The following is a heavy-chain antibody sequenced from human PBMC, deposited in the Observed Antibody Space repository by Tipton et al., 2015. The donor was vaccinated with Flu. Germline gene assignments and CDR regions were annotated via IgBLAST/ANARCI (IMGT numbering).Heavy chain of an antibody. Sequence: QLVQSGAEVKKPGASVKVSCKASGYTFTGYYMHWVRQAPGQGLEWMGWINPNSGGTNYAQKFQGRVTMTRDTSISTAYMELSRLRSDDTAVYYCARGSTAPTSGYEFPYYMDVWGKGTTVTVSS. D-gene: IGHD5-12*01. CDR3: ARGSTAPTSGYEFPYYMDV. V-gene: IGHV1-2*02. CDR1: GYTFTGYY. J-gene: IGHJ6*03. CDR2: INPNSGGT.